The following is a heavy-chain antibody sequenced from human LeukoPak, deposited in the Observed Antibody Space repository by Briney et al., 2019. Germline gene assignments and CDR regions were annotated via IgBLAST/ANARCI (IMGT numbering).Heavy chain of an antibody. CDR2: ISYDGSNK. V-gene: IGHV3-30-3*01. CDR1: GFTFNSYA. CDR3: ARDEVLGGYYYFDY. Sequence: GGSLRLSCAASGFTFNSYAMGWVRQAPGKGLEWVAVISYDGSNKYYADSVKGRFTISRDNSKNTLYLQMNSLRAEDTAVYYCARDEVLGGYYYFDYWGQGTLVTVSS. D-gene: IGHD5-12*01. J-gene: IGHJ4*02.